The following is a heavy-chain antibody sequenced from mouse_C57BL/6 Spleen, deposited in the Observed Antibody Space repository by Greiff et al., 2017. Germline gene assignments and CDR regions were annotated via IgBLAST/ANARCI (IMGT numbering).Heavy chain of an antibody. Sequence: SGPELVKPGASVKISCKASGYSFTDYNMNWVKQSNGKSLEWIGVINPNYGTTSYNQKFKGKATLTVDQSSSTAYMQLNSLTSEDSAVYYCASGSYYGSSLYAMDYWGQGTSVTVSS. J-gene: IGHJ4*01. CDR3: ASGSYYGSSLYAMDY. V-gene: IGHV1-39*01. CDR1: GYSFTDYN. D-gene: IGHD1-1*01. CDR2: INPNYGTT.